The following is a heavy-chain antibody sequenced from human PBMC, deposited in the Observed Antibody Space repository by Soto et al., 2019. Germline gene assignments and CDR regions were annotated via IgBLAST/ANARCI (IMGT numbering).Heavy chain of an antibody. CDR1: GFTFSSYG. D-gene: IGHD3-16*02. J-gene: IGHJ6*02. CDR2: ISYDGSNK. CDR3: AKDQSPGYNYYYYGMDV. Sequence: QVQLVESGGGVVQPGRSLRLYCAASGFTFSSYGMHWVRQAPGKGLEWVAVISYDGSNKYYADSVKGRFTISRDNSKNTLYLQMNSLRAEATAVYYCAKDQSPGYNYYYYGMDVWGQGTTVTVSS. V-gene: IGHV3-30*18.